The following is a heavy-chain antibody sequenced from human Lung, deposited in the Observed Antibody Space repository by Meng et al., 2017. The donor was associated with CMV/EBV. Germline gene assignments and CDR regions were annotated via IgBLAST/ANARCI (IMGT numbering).Heavy chain of an antibody. D-gene: IGHD1-14*01. CDR3: VRSYNNNWHTFDY. Sequence: SXAASGFRFNHFAMHWVRQGPGKGLEWVAIVSYDGSQKYYADSAKGRFTISRDNSKNTVYLQMNSLRAEDTATFYCVRSYNNNWHTFDYWGQGTLVTVSS. CDR1: GFRFNHFA. V-gene: IGHV3-30*14. CDR2: VSYDGSQK. J-gene: IGHJ4*02.